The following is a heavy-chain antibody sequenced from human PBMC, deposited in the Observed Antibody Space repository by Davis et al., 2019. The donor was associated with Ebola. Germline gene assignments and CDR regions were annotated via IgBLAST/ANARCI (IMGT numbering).Heavy chain of an antibody. CDR2: IFPGDSDT. V-gene: IGHV5-51*01. CDR3: ARQGGGSGRLTSFDY. J-gene: IGHJ4*02. Sequence: GESLKISCKASGYSFTSYWIVWVRQMPGKGLEFMGIIFPGDSDTRYSPSFQGQVTISADESISTAYLQWSSLQASDTAMYYCARQGGGSGRLTSFDYWGQGTLVTVSS. CDR1: GYSFTSYW. D-gene: IGHD1-26*01.